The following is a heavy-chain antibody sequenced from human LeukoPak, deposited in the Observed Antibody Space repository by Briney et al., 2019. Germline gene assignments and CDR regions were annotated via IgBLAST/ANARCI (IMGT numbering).Heavy chain of an antibody. J-gene: IGHJ4*02. CDR3: ARGVYIAAAQYGY. D-gene: IGHD6-13*01. V-gene: IGHV4-59*01. Sequence: SETLSLTCTVSGGSISNYYWSWIRQPPGKGLEWIGYIYYSGTTNYNPSLKSRVTISVDTSKNQFSLKLNSVTAADTAVYYCARGVYIAAAQYGYWGQGTLVTASS. CDR2: IYYSGTT. CDR1: GGSISNYY.